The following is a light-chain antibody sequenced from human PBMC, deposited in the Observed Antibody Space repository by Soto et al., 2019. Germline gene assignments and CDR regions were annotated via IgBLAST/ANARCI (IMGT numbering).Light chain of an antibody. Sequence: IVLTQSPSTLSVYPGERANLSCRASQNIYSNVAWYQQRPGQAPRLLIYRASTRAPGIPARFSGSGSGTEFTLTISSLQSEDFTVYSCLQYHNLWAFGQGTKVDIK. V-gene: IGKV3-15*01. CDR2: RAS. J-gene: IGKJ1*01. CDR3: LQYHNLWA. CDR1: QNIYSN.